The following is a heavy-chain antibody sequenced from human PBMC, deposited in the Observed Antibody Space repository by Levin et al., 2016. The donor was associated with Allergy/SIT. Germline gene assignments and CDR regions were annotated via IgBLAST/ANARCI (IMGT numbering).Heavy chain of an antibody. D-gene: IGHD1-14*01. J-gene: IGHJ4*02. Sequence: GGSLRLSCAPSGFSFSSFEMNWVRQAPGKGLEWLSYINTNGGNIQYADSVKGRVTISRDNAKNSLYLQMSSLTVDDTTVYYCVRDSSYNFDYWGQGVLVTVSS. CDR3: VRDSSYNFDY. CDR2: INTNGGNI. CDR1: GFSFSSFE. V-gene: IGHV3-48*03.